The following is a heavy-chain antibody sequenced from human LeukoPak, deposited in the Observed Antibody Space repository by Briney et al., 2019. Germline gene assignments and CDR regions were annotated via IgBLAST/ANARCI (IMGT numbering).Heavy chain of an antibody. D-gene: IGHD3-10*01. J-gene: IGHJ5*02. Sequence: SETLSLTCTVSGGSISSSSYYWVWIRQPPGKGLEWIGSIYYSGSTYYNPSLKSRVTISVDTSKNQFSLKLSSVTAADTAVYYCASLAMVRGNWFDPWGQGTLVTVSS. CDR3: ASLAMVRGNWFDP. V-gene: IGHV4-39*07. CDR2: IYYSGST. CDR1: GGSISSSSYY.